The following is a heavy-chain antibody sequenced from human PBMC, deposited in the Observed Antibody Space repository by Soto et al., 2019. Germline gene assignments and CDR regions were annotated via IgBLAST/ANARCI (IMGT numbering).Heavy chain of an antibody. V-gene: IGHV1-46*01. Sequence: QVQLVQSGAEVKKPGASVKVSCRASGFTFSSYYMHWVRQAPGQGPEWMGLIYPSGDSTIYAQKFQGRVTMTRDTSTSTVYMELSSLRSEDTAVYYCARDNSDTVVIESAAKHFWWFDPWGQGTLVTVSS. CDR2: IYPSGDST. CDR3: ARDNSDTVVIESAAKHFWWFDP. CDR1: GFTFSSYY. D-gene: IGHD1-26*01. J-gene: IGHJ5*02.